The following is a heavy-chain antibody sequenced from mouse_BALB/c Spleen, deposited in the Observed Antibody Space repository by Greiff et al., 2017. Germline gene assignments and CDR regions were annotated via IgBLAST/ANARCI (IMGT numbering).Heavy chain of an antibody. CDR1: GFTFSSYA. Sequence: EVQRVESGGGLVKPGGSLKLSCAASGFTFSSYAMSWVRQSPEKMLEWVADISSGGSYTYYPDTVTGRFTISRDNAKNTLYLEMSSLRAEDTAMYYCARAPFITTVVESPWYFDVWGAGTTVTVSA. D-gene: IGHD1-1*01. CDR2: ISSGGSYT. J-gene: IGHJ1*01. V-gene: IGHV5-9-4*01. CDR3: ARAPFITTVVESPWYFDV.